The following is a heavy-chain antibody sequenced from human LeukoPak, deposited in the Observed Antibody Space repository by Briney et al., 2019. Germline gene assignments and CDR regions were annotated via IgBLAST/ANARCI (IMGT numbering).Heavy chain of an antibody. J-gene: IGHJ6*04. CDR1: GFTFSSYW. CDR2: IKQDGSEK. D-gene: IGHD4-17*01. V-gene: IGHV3-7*03. CDR3: ARDPYGDYYYGMDV. Sequence: QAGGSVRLPCAASGFTFSSYWMSWVRQAPGKGLEWVANIKQDGSEKYYVDSVKGRFTISRDNAKNSLYLQMNSLRAEDTAVYYCARDPYGDYYYGMDVWGKGTTVTVSS.